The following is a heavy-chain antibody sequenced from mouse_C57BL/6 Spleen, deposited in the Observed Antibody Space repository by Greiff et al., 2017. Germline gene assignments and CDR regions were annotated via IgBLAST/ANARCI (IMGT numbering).Heavy chain of an antibody. CDR3: VREWDYYAMDY. J-gene: IGHJ4*01. CDR2: IRSKSNNYAT. CDR1: GFSFNPYA. V-gene: IGHV10-1*01. Sequence: EVQLVESGGGLVQPKGSLKLSCAASGFSFNPYAMNWVRQAPGKGLEWVARIRSKSNNYATYYADSVKDRFTISRDDSESMLYLQMNNLKTEDTAMYYCVREWDYYAMDYWGQGTSVTVSS.